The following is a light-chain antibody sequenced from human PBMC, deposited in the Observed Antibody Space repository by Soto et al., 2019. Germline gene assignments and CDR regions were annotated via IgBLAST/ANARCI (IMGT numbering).Light chain of an antibody. CDR1: QSVSNN. V-gene: IGKV3-15*01. CDR3: QQYKNWPPLT. CDR2: GAF. J-gene: IGKJ4*01. Sequence: EIVMTQSPSTLSVSPGETATLSCRASQSVSNNLAWYQQKPGQGPRLLIYGAFTMATGIPARFSGSGSGTDVTLTISSLQSEDFAVYYCQQYKNWPPLTFGGGTKVEIK.